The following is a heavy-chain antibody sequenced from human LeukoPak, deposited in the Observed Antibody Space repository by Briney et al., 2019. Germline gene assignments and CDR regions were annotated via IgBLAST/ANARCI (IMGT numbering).Heavy chain of an antibody. V-gene: IGHV3-11*01. J-gene: IGHJ4*02. D-gene: IGHD1-7*01. CDR1: GFTFSDYY. CDR3: AKDGLALYNWNYGDY. Sequence: GGSLRLSCAASGFTFSDYYMSWIRQAPGKGLEWVSYISSSDTRYYADSVKGRFTISRDNSKNTLYLQMNSLRAEDTAVYYCAKDGLALYNWNYGDYWGQGTLVTVSS. CDR2: ISSSDTR.